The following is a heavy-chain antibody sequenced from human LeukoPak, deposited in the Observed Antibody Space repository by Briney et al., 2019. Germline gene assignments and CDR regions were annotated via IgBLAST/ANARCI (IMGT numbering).Heavy chain of an antibody. V-gene: IGHV3-23*01. CDR1: GFTFSSYA. CDR3: AKIPYGSGSWYYYYYMDV. D-gene: IGHD3-10*01. CDR2: ISGSGGST. Sequence: GGSLRLSCAASGFTFSSYAMGWVRQAPGKGLEWVSAISGSGGSTYYADSVKGRFTISRDNSKNTLYLQMNSLRAEDTAVYYCAKIPYGSGSWYYYYYMDVWGKGTTVTVSS. J-gene: IGHJ6*03.